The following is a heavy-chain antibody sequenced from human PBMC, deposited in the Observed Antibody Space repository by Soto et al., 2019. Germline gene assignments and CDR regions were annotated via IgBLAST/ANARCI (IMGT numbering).Heavy chain of an antibody. CDR1: GFTFSSYA. V-gene: IGHV3-23*01. CDR3: AKDMRGDIVVVVAATPAPFDY. D-gene: IGHD2-15*01. CDR2: ISGSGGST. Sequence: EVQLLESGGGLVQPGGSLRLSCAASGFTFSSYAMSWVRQAPGKGLEWVSAISGSGGSTYYADSVKGRFTISTDNSKNTLYLQMNSLRAEDTAVYYCAKDMRGDIVVVVAATPAPFDYWGQGTLVTVSS. J-gene: IGHJ4*02.